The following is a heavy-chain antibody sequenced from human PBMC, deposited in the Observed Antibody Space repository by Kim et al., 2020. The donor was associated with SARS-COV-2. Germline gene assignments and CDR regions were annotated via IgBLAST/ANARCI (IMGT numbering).Heavy chain of an antibody. CDR3: ARSVVTEFDY. Sequence: GASLQISCKGSGYSFTSYWISWVRQMPGKGLEWMGRIDPSDSYTNYSPSFQGHVTISADKSISTAYLQWSSLKASDTAMYYCARSVVTEFDYWGQGTLVTVSS. CDR1: GYSFTSYW. J-gene: IGHJ4*02. V-gene: IGHV5-10-1*01. D-gene: IGHD2-15*01. CDR2: IDPSDSYT.